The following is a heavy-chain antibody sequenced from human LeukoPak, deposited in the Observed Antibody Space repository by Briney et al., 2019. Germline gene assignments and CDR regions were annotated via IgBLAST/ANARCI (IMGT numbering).Heavy chain of an antibody. CDR3: ARDPKSVVVTASFTDY. CDR1: GYTFTGYY. J-gene: IGHJ4*02. D-gene: IGHD2-21*02. CDR2: INPNSGGT. V-gene: IGHV1-2*02. Sequence: GASVKVSCKASGYTFTGYYMHWVRQAPGQGLEWMGWINPNSGGTNYAQKFQGRVTMTRDTSISTAYMELSRLRSDDTAVYYCARDPKSVVVTASFTDYWGQGTLVTVSS.